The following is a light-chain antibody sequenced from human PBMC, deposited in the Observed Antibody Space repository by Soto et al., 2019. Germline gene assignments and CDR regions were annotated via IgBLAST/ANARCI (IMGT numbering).Light chain of an antibody. V-gene: IGLV2-14*01. Sequence: QSALTQPASVSASPGQSITISCTGTSSDVGGYKFVSWYQHHPGKAPKLMIYEVNNRPSGVSNRFSGSKSGHTASLTISGLQPEDEADYYCLSYTSANTRVFGGGTKLTVL. J-gene: IGLJ3*02. CDR2: EVN. CDR3: LSYTSANTRV. CDR1: SSDVGGYKF.